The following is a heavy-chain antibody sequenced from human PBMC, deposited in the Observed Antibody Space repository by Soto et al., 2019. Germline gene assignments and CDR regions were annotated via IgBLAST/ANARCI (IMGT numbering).Heavy chain of an antibody. CDR1: GYTFTSYD. V-gene: IGHV1-8*01. J-gene: IGHJ3*02. Sequence: ASVKGSCKASGYTFTSYDINGVRQATGQGLEWMGWMNPNSGNTGYAQKFQGRVTMTRNTSISTAYMELSSLRSEDTAVYYCASLDTYYDILTGAPDAFDIWGQGTMVTVSS. CDR2: MNPNSGNT. CDR3: ASLDTYYDILTGAPDAFDI. D-gene: IGHD3-9*01.